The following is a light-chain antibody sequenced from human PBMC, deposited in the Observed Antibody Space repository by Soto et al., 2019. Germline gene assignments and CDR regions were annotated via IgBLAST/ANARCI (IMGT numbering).Light chain of an antibody. J-gene: IGKJ1*01. CDR2: GVS. CDR1: QSVSSSY. V-gene: IGKV3-20*01. CDR3: HQYDTSPKT. Sequence: EIVLTQSPGTLSLSPGERATLSCRASQSVSSSYLAWYQHKPGQAPRLLIYGVSSRATGIPDRFSGSGSGTHSTLTISRLEPEDFAVYYCHQYDTSPKTFGQGTKVEIK.